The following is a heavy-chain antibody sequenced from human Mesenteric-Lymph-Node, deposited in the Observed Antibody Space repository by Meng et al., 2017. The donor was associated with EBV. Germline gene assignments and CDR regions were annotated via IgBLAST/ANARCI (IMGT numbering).Heavy chain of an antibody. J-gene: IGHJ4*02. CDR1: GDSVSSHEFS. Sequence: QVHVQDPGAGLVKLPQTLSLTCVVSGDSVSSHEFSWSWIRQPPGKGLEWIGFIYHAGATNYNPSLKSRVTLSIDKSQNQFSLRLSSVSAADTAVYYCARGGDYHDYWGQGILVTVSS. CDR3: ARGGDYHDY. CDR2: IYHAGAT. V-gene: IGHV4-30-2*01.